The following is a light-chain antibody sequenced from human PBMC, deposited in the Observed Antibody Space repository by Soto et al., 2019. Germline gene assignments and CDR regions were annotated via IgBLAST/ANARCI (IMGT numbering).Light chain of an antibody. CDR1: QSVSNN. CDR2: GAA. J-gene: IGKJ4*01. CDR3: QHYNRWPLT. V-gene: IGKV3-15*01. Sequence: EIVMTQSPATLSASQGERATLSCRASQSVSNNLAWYQQKPGQAPSLLIYGAAARSTGIPARFSGSGFGTEFTLTISSLQSEDSAVYYCQHYNRWPLTFGGGTKVEIK.